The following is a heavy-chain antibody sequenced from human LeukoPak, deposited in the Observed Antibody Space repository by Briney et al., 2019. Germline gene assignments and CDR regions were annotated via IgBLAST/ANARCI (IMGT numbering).Heavy chain of an antibody. Sequence: SETLSLTCTVSGGFISSYYRSWIRQPAGKGLEWIGRIYTSGSTNYNPSLKSRVTMSVDTSKNQFSLKLSSVTPADTAVYYCAREGGSWIYYYYYGMDVWGQGTTVTVSS. V-gene: IGHV4-4*07. CDR3: AREGGSWIYYYYYGMDV. CDR2: IYTSGST. CDR1: GGFISSYY. D-gene: IGHD6-13*01. J-gene: IGHJ6*02.